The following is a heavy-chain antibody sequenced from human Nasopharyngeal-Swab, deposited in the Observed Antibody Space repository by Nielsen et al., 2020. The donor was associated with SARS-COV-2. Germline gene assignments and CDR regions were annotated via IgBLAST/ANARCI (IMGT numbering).Heavy chain of an antibody. J-gene: IGHJ4*02. V-gene: IGHV1-69*13. CDR3: ARGEGSYTRSFDY. CDR2: IIPIFGTA. Sequence: SVKVSCKASRGTFSSYAISWVRQAPGQGLEWMGGIIPIFGTANYAQKFQGRVTITADESTSTAYMELSSLRSEDTAVYYCARGEGSYTRSFDYWGQGTLVTVSS. D-gene: IGHD1-26*01. CDR1: RGTFSSYA.